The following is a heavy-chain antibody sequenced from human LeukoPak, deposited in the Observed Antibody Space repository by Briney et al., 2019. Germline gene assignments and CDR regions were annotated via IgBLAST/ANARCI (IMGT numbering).Heavy chain of an antibody. V-gene: IGHV3-21*04. D-gene: IGHD4-23*01. CDR3: ARDRNYGGNSVPDAFDI. CDR1: GFTISSYS. J-gene: IGHJ3*02. Sequence: GGSLTLTCAASGFTISSYSMNCFRQPPRKELEWFSSISSGSCYSYYGDSVKGRFTISRDNAKNSLYLKMNSLTAEDTAVYYCARDRNYGGNSVPDAFDIWGQGTMVSVSS. CDR2: ISSGSCYS.